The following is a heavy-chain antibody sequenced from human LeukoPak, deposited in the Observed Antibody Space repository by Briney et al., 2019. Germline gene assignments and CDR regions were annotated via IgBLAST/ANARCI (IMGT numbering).Heavy chain of an antibody. D-gene: IGHD6-19*01. CDR3: AREAGWDNFDY. J-gene: IGHJ4*02. Sequence: GGSLRLSCAGSGFTFSDAWMSWVRQAPGKGLEWVANIKPDGSEKYYVDSAKGRFTISRDDAKNSLYLQINSLRADDTAMYYCAREAGWDNFDYWGQGTLVTVSS. V-gene: IGHV3-7*05. CDR1: GFTFSDAW. CDR2: IKPDGSEK.